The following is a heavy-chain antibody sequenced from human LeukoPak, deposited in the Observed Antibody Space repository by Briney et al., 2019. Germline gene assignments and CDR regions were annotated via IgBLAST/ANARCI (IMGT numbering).Heavy chain of an antibody. CDR2: INPNSGGT. CDR1: GYTFTSYG. V-gene: IGHV1-2*02. CDR3: ARGALLHVLMVYYDY. Sequence: GASVKVSCKASGYTFTSYGISWVRQAPGQGLEWMGWINPNSGGTNYAQKFQGRVTMTRDTSISTAYMELSRLRSDGTAVYYCARGALLHVLMVYYDYWGQGTLVTVSS. D-gene: IGHD2-8*01. J-gene: IGHJ4*02.